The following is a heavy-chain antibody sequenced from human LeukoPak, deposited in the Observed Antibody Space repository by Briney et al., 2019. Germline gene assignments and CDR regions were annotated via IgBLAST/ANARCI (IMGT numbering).Heavy chain of an antibody. D-gene: IGHD6-13*01. CDR2: IYYSGTT. J-gene: IGHJ4*02. Sequence: PSETLSLTCTVSGGSISSGDYYWGWIRQPPGKGLEWIGNIYYSGTTYYNPSLKSRVTISVDTSKNQFSLKLSSVTAADTAVYYCARVQQQLSIDYWGQGTLVTVSS. CDR3: ARVQQQLSIDY. CDR1: GGSISSGDYY. V-gene: IGHV4-39*07.